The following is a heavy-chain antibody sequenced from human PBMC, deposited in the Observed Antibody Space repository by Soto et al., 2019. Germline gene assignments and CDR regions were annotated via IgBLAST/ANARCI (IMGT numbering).Heavy chain of an antibody. V-gene: IGHV1-69*08. CDR2: IIPFHGVT. Sequence: QVQLVQSGAEVKKPGSSVKVSCKASGGTFSPYTINWVRQAPGHGLEWMGRIIPFHGVTNYAQKFQARSTITTDKSTRTAYLELSGLRFEDTAMYYCTRDWEITVSTWSFGGFWGRGTLVTVSS. CDR3: TRDWEITVSTWSFGGF. D-gene: IGHD3-10*01. J-gene: IGHJ4*02. CDR1: GGTFSPYT.